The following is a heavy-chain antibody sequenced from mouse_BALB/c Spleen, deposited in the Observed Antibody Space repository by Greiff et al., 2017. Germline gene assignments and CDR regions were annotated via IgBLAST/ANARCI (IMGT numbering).Heavy chain of an antibody. CDR3: ARWPLIYYYGSSYGRYYAMDY. CDR2: INPNNGGT. V-gene: IGHV1-18*01. Sequence: EVQLQQSGPELVKPGASVKIPCKASGYTFTDYNMDWVKQSHGKSLEWIGDINPNNGGTIYNQKFKGKATLTVDKSSSTAYMELRSLTSEDTAVYYCARWPLIYYYGSSYGRYYAMDYWGQGTSVTVSS. D-gene: IGHD1-1*01. CDR1: GYTFTDYN. J-gene: IGHJ4*01.